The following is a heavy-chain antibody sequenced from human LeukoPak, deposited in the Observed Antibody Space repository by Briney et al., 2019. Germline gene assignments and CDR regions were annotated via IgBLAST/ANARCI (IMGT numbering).Heavy chain of an antibody. CDR2: IYYSGST. V-gene: IGHV4-39*07. Sequence: SETLSLTCTVSGGSISSSSYYWGWIRQPPGKGLEWIESIYYSGSTYYNPSLKSRVTISVDTSKNQFSLKLSSVTAADTAVYYCARAHSSSWYLGVDWFDPWGQGTLVTVSS. CDR3: ARAHSSSWYLGVDWFDP. CDR1: GGSISSSSYY. D-gene: IGHD6-13*01. J-gene: IGHJ5*02.